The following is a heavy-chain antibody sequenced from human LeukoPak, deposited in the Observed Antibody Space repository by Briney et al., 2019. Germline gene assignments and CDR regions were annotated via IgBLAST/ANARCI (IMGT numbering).Heavy chain of an antibody. CDR3: ARRWNYGRNYYIDV. V-gene: IGHV4-34*01. Sequence: PSETLSLTCAVYGGSFSNYYWSWIRQTPGKGMEWIGETNDSGRTNYNPSLMSRVTVSVDTSKNQFSLRLTSATATDTAVYYCARRWNYGRNYYIDVWGKGAAVSVSS. CDR2: TNDSGRT. J-gene: IGHJ6*03. D-gene: IGHD1-7*01. CDR1: GGSFSNYY.